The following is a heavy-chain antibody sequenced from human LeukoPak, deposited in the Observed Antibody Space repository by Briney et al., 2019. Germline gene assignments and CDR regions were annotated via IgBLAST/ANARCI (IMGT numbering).Heavy chain of an antibody. J-gene: IGHJ4*02. CDR1: GFTFSSYA. CDR2: ISGSGGST. Sequence: GGSLRLSCAASGFTFSSYAMSWVRQAXXXXXXXXSAISGSGGSTYYADSVKGRFTISRDNSKSTLYLQMNSLRAEDTAVYYCARAGSGWYFGGNYWGQGTLVTVSS. V-gene: IGHV3-23*01. CDR3: ARAGSGWYFGGNY. D-gene: IGHD6-19*01.